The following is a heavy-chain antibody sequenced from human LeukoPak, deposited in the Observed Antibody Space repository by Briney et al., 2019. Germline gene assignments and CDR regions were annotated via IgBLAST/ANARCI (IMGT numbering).Heavy chain of an antibody. Sequence: GESLKISCKGSGYSFTSYWIGWVRQMPGKGLEWMGIIYPGNSDTRYSPSFQGQVTISADKSISTAYLQWSSLKASDTAMYYCARGDYDSSGYYPLTYFDYWGQGTLVTVSS. CDR1: GYSFTSYW. V-gene: IGHV5-51*01. CDR2: IYPGNSDT. CDR3: ARGDYDSSGYYPLTYFDY. J-gene: IGHJ4*02. D-gene: IGHD3-22*01.